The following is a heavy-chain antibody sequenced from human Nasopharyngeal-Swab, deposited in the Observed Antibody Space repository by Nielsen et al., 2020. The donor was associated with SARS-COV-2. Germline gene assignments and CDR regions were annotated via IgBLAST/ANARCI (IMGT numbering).Heavy chain of an antibody. D-gene: IGHD5-12*01. CDR3: ARGAGATMAGNFDY. CDR2: INPSGGST. J-gene: IGHJ4*02. V-gene: IGHV1-46*01. Sequence: WVRQAPGQGLEWMGIINPSGGSTSYAQKFQGRVTMTRDTSTSTVYMELSSLRSEDTAVYYRARGAGATMAGNFDYWGQGTLVTVSS.